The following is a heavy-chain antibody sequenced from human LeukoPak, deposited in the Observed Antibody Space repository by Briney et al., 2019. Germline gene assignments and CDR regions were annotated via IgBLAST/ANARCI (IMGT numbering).Heavy chain of an antibody. CDR1: GYTFTGYY. V-gene: IGHV1-2*02. J-gene: IGHJ4*02. CDR2: INPNSGGT. Sequence: ASVKVSCKASGYTFTGYYMRWVRQAPGQGLEWMGWINPNSGGTNYAQKFQGRVTMTRDTSISTAYVEVSGLRSDDTAVYFCARGEIDGPDFDQWGQGTLVTVSS. CDR3: ARGEIDGPDFDQ. D-gene: IGHD5-24*01.